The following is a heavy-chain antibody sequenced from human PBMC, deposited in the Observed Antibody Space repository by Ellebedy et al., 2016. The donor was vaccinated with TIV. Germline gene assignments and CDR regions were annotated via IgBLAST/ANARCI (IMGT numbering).Heavy chain of an antibody. CDR1: GGSFSGYY. D-gene: IGHD1-26*01. CDR3: ARGKRGSTWFDP. V-gene: IGHV4-34*01. Sequence: SETLSLXCAVYGGSFSGYYWTWVRQPPGKGLEWIGEIAHTGSTNCNPSLKSRVTISVDTSKNQFSLKVRSVTAADTAVYYCARGKRGSTWFDPWGQGTLVTVSS. CDR2: IAHTGST. J-gene: IGHJ5*02.